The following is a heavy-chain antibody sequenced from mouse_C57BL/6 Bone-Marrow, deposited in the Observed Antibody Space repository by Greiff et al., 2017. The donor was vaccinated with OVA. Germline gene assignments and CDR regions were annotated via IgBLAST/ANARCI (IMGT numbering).Heavy chain of an antibody. CDR2: IRNKANGYTT. D-gene: IGHD1-1*01. V-gene: IGHV7-3*01. CDR3: ASHTTVVHFDV. CDR1: GFTFTDYY. Sequence: EVQVVESGGGLVQPGGSLSLSCAASGFTFTDYYMSWVRQPPGKALEWLGFIRNKANGYTTEYSASVKGRFTISRDNSQSILYLQMNALRAEYSATYYCASHTTVVHFDVWGTGTTVTVSS. J-gene: IGHJ1*03.